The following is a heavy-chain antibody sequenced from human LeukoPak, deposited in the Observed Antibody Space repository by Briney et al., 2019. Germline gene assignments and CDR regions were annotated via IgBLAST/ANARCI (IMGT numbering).Heavy chain of an antibody. CDR2: ISYDGSNK. V-gene: IGHV3-30*01. CDR3: ARDGSGLYDTNFDY. CDR1: GFTFGSYA. D-gene: IGHD2-8*02. Sequence: GGSLRLSCEASGFTFGSYAMTWIRQAPGKGLEWVAVISYDGSNKYYADSVKGRFTISRDNSKNTLYLQMNSLRAEDTAVYYCARDGSGLYDTNFDYWGQGTLVTVSS. J-gene: IGHJ4*02.